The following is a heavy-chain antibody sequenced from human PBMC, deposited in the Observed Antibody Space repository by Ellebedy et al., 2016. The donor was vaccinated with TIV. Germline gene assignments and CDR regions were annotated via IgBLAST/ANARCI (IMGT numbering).Heavy chain of an antibody. CDR1: GFTLSNYW. CDR2: INQDGSEK. J-gene: IGHJ2*01. V-gene: IGHV3-7*01. Sequence: GGSLRLSXAASGFTLSNYWMSWVRQAPGKGLERLANINQDGSEKYYVDSVKGRFTISRDNTENSLSLQMNSLRAEDTAVYYCARASSGWRSNWYFDLWGRGTLVTVSS. CDR3: ARASSGWRSNWYFDL. D-gene: IGHD2-21*01.